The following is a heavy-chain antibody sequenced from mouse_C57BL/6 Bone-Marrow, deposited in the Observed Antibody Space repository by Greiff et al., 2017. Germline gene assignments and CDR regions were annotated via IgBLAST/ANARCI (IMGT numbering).Heavy chain of an antibody. CDR2: INPNNGGT. V-gene: IGHV1-18*01. D-gene: IGHD1-1*01. Sequence: EVQLVESGPELVKPGASVKIPCKASGYTFTDYNMDWVKQSHGKSLEWIGDINPNNGGTIYNQKFKGKAILTVDKSSSTAYMELRSLTSEDTAVYYGERIYGFYYAMDYWGQGTSVTVSS. J-gene: IGHJ4*01. CDR3: ERIYGFYYAMDY. CDR1: GYTFTDYN.